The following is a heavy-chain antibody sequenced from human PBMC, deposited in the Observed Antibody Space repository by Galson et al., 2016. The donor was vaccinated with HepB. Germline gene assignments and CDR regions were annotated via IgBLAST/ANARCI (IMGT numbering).Heavy chain of an antibody. Sequence: CKASGYTFTTYGINWVRQAPGQGLEWMGWISTYTGNTNYAQKLQGRVTMTTDTSTSTAYMELRSLRTEDTAVYYCARELHYYDSSGYSYWYFDLWGRGTLVTVSS. D-gene: IGHD3-22*01. CDR1: GYTFTTYG. CDR3: ARELHYYDSSGYSYWYFDL. V-gene: IGHV1-18*01. J-gene: IGHJ2*01. CDR2: ISTYTGNT.